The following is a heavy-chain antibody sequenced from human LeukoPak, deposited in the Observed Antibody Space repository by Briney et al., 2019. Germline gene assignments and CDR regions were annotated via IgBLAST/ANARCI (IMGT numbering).Heavy chain of an antibody. CDR2: IIPIFGTA. D-gene: IGHD2-2*01. J-gene: IGHJ6*03. V-gene: IGHV1-69*05. CDR3: AAGYCSSTSCYDDGYYYYMDV. Sequence: GASVKVSCKASGGTFSSYAISWVRQAPGQGLEWMGGIIPIFGTANYAQKFQGRDTITTDESTSTAYMELSSLRSEDTAVYYCAAGYCSSTSCYDDGYYYYMDVWGKGTTVTVSS. CDR1: GGTFSSYA.